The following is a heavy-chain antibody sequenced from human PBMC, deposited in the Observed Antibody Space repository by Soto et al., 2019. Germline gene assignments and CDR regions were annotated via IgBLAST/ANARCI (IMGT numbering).Heavy chain of an antibody. D-gene: IGHD4-17*01. CDR3: ARDNRPRRANGDYALDY. CDR1: GFPFSSYS. V-gene: IGHV3-48*02. Sequence: GGSLRLSCAASGFPFSSYSMNWVRQAPGKGLEWVSYISSSSSTIYYADSVKGRFTISRDNAKNSLYLQMNSLRDEDTAVYYCARDNRPRRANGDYALDYWGQGTLVTVSS. CDR2: ISSSSSTI. J-gene: IGHJ4*02.